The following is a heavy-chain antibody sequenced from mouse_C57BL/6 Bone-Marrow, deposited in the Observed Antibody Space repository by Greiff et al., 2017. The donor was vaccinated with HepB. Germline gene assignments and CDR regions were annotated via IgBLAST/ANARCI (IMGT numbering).Heavy chain of an antibody. V-gene: IGHV1-69*01. D-gene: IGHD2-13*01. Sequence: QVQLQQPGAELVMPGASVKLSCKASGYTFTSYWMHWVKQRPGQGLEWIGEIDPSDSYTNYNQKFKGKSTLTVDKSSSTAYRQLSSLTSEDSAVYYCAREAELLWCFFAMDYWGQGTSVTVSS. CDR1: GYTFTSYW. CDR2: IDPSDSYT. J-gene: IGHJ4*01. CDR3: AREAELLWCFFAMDY.